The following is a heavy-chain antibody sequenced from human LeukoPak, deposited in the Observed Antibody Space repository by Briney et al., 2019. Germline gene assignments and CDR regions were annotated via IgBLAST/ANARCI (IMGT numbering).Heavy chain of an antibody. Sequence: GGSLRLSCAASGVTFTNYGMNWVRQPPGKGLEWVSSISSSGTSIDYADSVKGRFTVSRDSATNSLYLQMNSLRAEDTAVYYCARTAKDIVIVPASYYMDVWGKGTTVTVSS. J-gene: IGHJ6*03. CDR2: ISSSGTSI. V-gene: IGHV3-21*01. D-gene: IGHD2-2*01. CDR3: ARTAKDIVIVPASYYMDV. CDR1: GVTFTNYG.